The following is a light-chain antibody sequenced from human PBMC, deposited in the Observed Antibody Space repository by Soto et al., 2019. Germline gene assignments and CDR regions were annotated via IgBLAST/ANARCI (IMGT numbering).Light chain of an antibody. V-gene: IGKV1-27*01. J-gene: IGKJ4*01. Sequence: DIQMTQSPSSLSASVGDRVTITCRASQGVSNNLAWYQQKPGKVPTLLIYDASPMQSGVPSRFSGSGSGTDFTLTISSLQPGDVAAYYCQKYNGAPRTFGGGTKVDIK. CDR3: QKYNGAPRT. CDR2: DAS. CDR1: QGVSNN.